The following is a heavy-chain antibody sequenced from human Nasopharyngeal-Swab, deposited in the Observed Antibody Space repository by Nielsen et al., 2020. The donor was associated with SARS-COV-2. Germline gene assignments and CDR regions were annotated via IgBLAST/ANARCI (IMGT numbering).Heavy chain of an antibody. J-gene: IGHJ3*02. D-gene: IGHD1-26*01. V-gene: IGHV3-7*03. CDR2: IKQDGSEK. Sequence: GESLKISCAASGFTFSSYWMSWVRQAPGKGLEWVSNIKQDGSEKYYVDSVKGRFTISRDNAKNSLYLQMNSLRAVDTVVYYFFFSPLLFFFPMGAFDIWGQGTMVTVSS. CDR1: GFTFSSYW. CDR3: FFSPLLFFFPMGAFDI.